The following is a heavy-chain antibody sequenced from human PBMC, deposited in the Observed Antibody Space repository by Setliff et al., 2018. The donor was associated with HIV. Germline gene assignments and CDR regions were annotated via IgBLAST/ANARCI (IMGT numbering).Heavy chain of an antibody. CDR2: ISTYKGNT. V-gene: IGHV1-18*04. D-gene: IGHD4-17*01. J-gene: IGHJ6*04. CDR1: GYTFTSYG. CDR3: ARDNYDDYSRVQMDV. Sequence: ASVKVSCKASGYTFTSYGISWVRQAPGQGLEWMGWISTYKGNTKYEQKFQGRVTMTTDTSTSTAYMELRSLRSDDTAIYYCARDNYDDYSRVQMDVWSKGTTVTVSS.